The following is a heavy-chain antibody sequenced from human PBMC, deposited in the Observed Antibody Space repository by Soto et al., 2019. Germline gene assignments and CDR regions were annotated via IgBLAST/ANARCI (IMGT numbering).Heavy chain of an antibody. V-gene: IGHV1-3*01. Sequence: ASVKVSCKASGYTFTTYAIQWVRQASGQRLEWMGWVSADSGNTKYSQKFQGRVTITRDTSARTACMELSSLTSEDTAVYYCATTGYTSGWADYWGQGTPVTVSS. CDR2: VSADSGNT. CDR1: GYTFTTYA. D-gene: IGHD6-19*01. CDR3: ATTGYTSGWADY. J-gene: IGHJ4*02.